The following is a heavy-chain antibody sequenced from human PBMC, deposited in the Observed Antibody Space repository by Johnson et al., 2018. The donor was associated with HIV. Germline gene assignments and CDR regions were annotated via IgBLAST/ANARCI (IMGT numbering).Heavy chain of an antibody. CDR1: GFTFSSYA. Sequence: VQVVESGGGVVQPGRSLRLSCAASGFTFSSYAMHWVRQAPGKGLEWVSYISSTKNTIYYADSVKGRFTISRDNSKNTLYLQMNSLRAEDTAVYYCAKDQYGSSYDIWGQGTMVTVSS. CDR2: ISSTKNTI. CDR3: AKDQYGSSYDI. J-gene: IGHJ3*02. V-gene: IGHV3-48*01. D-gene: IGHD2-15*01.